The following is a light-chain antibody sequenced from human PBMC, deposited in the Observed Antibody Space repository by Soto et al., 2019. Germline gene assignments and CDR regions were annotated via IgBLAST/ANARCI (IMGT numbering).Light chain of an antibody. CDR2: SAS. CDR1: RGIATY. J-gene: IGKJ4*01. CDR3: PYYNRAPLT. V-gene: IGKV1-27*01. Sequence: DIQMTQSPSSLSASVGDRGTITCRASRGIATYLAWYQQKPGGVPNLLTHSASSLRSGVPSRFSGGGSGTTFTLTISGLLPEEVATYYSPYYNRAPLTFGGGTKVEI.